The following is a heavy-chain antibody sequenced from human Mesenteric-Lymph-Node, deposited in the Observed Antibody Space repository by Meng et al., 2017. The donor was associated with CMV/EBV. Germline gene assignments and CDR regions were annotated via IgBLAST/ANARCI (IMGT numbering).Heavy chain of an antibody. CDR1: GYTFTGYY. J-gene: IGHJ6*02. CDR2: INPNSGGT. Sequence: ASVKVSCKASGYTFTGYYMHWVRQAPGQGLEWMGWINPNSGGTNYAQKFQGRVTMTRDTSISTAYMELSRLRSDDTAVYYCARDPGSRYCSSTSCYSAYYYYYGMDVWGQGTTVTVSS. CDR3: ARDPGSRYCSSTSCYSAYYYYYGMDV. D-gene: IGHD2-2*01. V-gene: IGHV1-2*02.